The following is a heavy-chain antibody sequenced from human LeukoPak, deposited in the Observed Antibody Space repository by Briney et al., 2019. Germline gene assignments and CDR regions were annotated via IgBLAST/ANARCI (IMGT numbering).Heavy chain of an antibody. D-gene: IGHD6-19*01. V-gene: IGHV3-66*01. J-gene: IGHJ4*02. CDR2: IYSGGNT. Sequence: PGGSLRLSCAAFGFTVSVNYMSWVRQAPGKGLECVSVIYSGGNTYYADSVKGRFTISRDNSKNTLYLQMNSLRAEDTAVYYCAREEDSGWFIDYWGQGTLVTVSS. CDR1: GFTVSVNY. CDR3: AREEDSGWFIDY.